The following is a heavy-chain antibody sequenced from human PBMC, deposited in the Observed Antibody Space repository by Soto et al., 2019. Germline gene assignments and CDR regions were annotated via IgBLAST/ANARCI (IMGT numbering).Heavy chain of an antibody. CDR1: GGSMGSHY. CDR2: ISYSGCS. Sequence: SETLSLTCTVSGGSMGSHYWTWLRQPPGKGLEWIGYISYSGCSYYNPSLKCRVTISVDTSPNQFSLKLSSVTSPDTALYFCGSIRINNWCD. CDR3: GSIRINNWCD. V-gene: IGHV4-59*11. J-gene: IGHJ5*02. D-gene: IGHD3-3*02.